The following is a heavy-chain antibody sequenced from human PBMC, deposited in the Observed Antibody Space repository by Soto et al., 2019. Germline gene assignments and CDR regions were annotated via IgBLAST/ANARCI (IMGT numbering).Heavy chain of an antibody. CDR3: AGDYGRIPGLFEP. CDR1: GGSISSGGYY. V-gene: IGHV4-31*03. D-gene: IGHD4-17*01. CDR2: IYYSGST. Sequence: SETLSLTCTVSGGSISSGGYYWSWIRQHPGKGLEWIGYIYYSGSTYYNPSLKSRVTISVDTSKNQFSLQLSSVTAADTAVYYCAGDYGRIPGLFEPWAQGTLETVSS. J-gene: IGHJ5*02.